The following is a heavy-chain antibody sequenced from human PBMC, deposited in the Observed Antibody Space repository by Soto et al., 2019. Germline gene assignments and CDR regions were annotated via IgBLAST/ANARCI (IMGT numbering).Heavy chain of an antibody. V-gene: IGHV3-30*18. D-gene: IGHD3-22*01. J-gene: IGHJ4*02. Sequence: QVQLVESGGGVVQPGRTLRLSCAASGFTFSSYGMHWVRQAPGKGLEWVAVISYDGSNKYYADSVKGRFTISRDNSKNTLYLQMNSRRAEDTAVYYCAKAPYYYDSSGYYVWGQGTLVTVSS. CDR2: ISYDGSNK. CDR3: AKAPYYYDSSGYYV. CDR1: GFTFSSYG.